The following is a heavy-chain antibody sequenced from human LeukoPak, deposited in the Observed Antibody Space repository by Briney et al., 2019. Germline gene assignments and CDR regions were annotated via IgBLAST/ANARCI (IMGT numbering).Heavy chain of an antibody. Sequence: ASVKVSCKASGYTFISYYMHWVRQAPGQGLEWMGMINPSGGGTTYAQRFQGRVTMTRDMSTYTAYMELSSLRSDDTAVYYCARTIGSSPYDAFDFWGQGTMVTVSS. CDR2: INPSGGGT. D-gene: IGHD6-6*01. CDR3: ARTIGSSPYDAFDF. CDR1: GYTFISYY. V-gene: IGHV1-46*01. J-gene: IGHJ3*01.